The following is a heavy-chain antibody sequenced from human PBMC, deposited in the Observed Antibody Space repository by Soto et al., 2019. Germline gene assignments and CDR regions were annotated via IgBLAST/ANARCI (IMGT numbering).Heavy chain of an antibody. Sequence: SETLSLTCTVSGGSISSSSYYWGWIRQPPGKGLEWIGSIYYSGSTYYNPSLKSRVTISVDTSKNQFSLKLSSVTAADTAVYYCARLVGNYGYNWFDPWGQGTLVT. D-gene: IGHD1-26*01. CDR3: ARLVGNYGYNWFDP. V-gene: IGHV4-39*01. CDR2: IYYSGST. J-gene: IGHJ5*02. CDR1: GGSISSSSYY.